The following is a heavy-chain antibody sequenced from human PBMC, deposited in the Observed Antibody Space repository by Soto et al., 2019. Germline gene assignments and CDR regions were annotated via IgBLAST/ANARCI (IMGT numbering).Heavy chain of an antibody. J-gene: IGHJ4*02. CDR3: ARHGGRLIAPAY. CDR2: IYPGDSDT. D-gene: IGHD2-2*01. Sequence: PGESLKISCGASGYSFTSYWIGWVRQMPGKGLEWMGIIYPGDSDTRYSPSFQGQVAMSVDKSISTAYLQWNSLKASDTAMYYCARHGGRLIAPAYWGQGTLVTVSS. CDR1: GYSFTSYW. V-gene: IGHV5-51*01.